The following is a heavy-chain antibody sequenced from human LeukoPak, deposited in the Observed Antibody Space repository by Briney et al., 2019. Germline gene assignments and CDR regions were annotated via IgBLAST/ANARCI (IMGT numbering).Heavy chain of an antibody. V-gene: IGHV4-4*09. CDR3: ARQASGVNWFDP. CDR1: GDSISSDY. Sequence: PSETLSLTCAVSGDSISSDYWTWIRQPPGKGLEWIGYIHTSAGTNYNPSLKSRVTMSVDTSKSQFSLKLKSVTAADTAVNYCARQASGVNWFDPWGQGTLVSVSS. J-gene: IGHJ5*02. CDR2: IHTSAGT. D-gene: IGHD3-3*01.